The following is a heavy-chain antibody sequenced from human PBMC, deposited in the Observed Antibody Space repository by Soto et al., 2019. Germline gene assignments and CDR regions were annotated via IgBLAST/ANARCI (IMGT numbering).Heavy chain of an antibody. Sequence: ETLYLTCTVSGGSISSSSYYWGWIRQPPGKGLEWIGYIYYSGSTNYNPSLKSRVTISVDTSKNQFSLKLSSVTAADTAVYYCATSRMNYYGMDVWGQGTTVTVSS. V-gene: IGHV4-61*05. CDR3: ATSRMNYYGMDV. D-gene: IGHD2-8*01. CDR2: IYYSGST. CDR1: GGSISSSSYY. J-gene: IGHJ6*02.